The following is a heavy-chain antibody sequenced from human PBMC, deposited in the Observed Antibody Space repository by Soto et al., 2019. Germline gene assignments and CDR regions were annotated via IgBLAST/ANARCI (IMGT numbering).Heavy chain of an antibody. Sequence: QVQLVQSGAEVKKPGSSVKVSCKASGGTFSSYAISWVRQAPGQGLEWMGGIIPIFGTANYAQKFQGRVTITADESTSTAYMELSSLRSEDTAVYYCARALPGITTGQEIWQREYYFAYWGQGPLVTVSS. CDR3: ARALPGITTGQEIWQREYYFAY. V-gene: IGHV1-69*01. J-gene: IGHJ4*02. CDR1: GGTFSSYA. D-gene: IGHD3-22*01. CDR2: IIPIFGTA.